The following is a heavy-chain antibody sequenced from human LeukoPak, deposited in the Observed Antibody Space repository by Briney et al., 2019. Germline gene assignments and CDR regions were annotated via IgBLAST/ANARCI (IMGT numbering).Heavy chain of an antibody. Sequence: PSETLSLTCAVSGGSTSSGGYSWSWIRQPPGKGLEWIGYIYHSGSTYYNPSLKSRVTISVDRPKNQFSLKLSSVTAADTAVYYCARGVRGRYLDWLLSVPQYNWFDPWGQGTLVTVSS. CDR1: GGSTSSGGYS. D-gene: IGHD3-9*01. V-gene: IGHV4-30-2*01. J-gene: IGHJ5*02. CDR3: ARGVRGRYLDWLLSVPQYNWFDP. CDR2: IYHSGST.